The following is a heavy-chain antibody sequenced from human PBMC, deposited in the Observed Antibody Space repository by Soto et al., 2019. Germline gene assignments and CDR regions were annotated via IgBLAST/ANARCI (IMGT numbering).Heavy chain of an antibody. J-gene: IGHJ4*02. CDR2: INAGNGNT. V-gene: IGHV1-3*05. CDR1: GYTFTSYA. D-gene: IGHD2-15*01. Sequence: QVQLVQSGAEEKKPGASVKVSCKASGYTFTSYAMHWVRQAPGQRLEWMGWINAGNGNTKYSQKFQGRVTITRDTAAGTAYMELSSLRSEDTAVYSCARDLGYALPDYWGQGTLVTVSS. CDR3: ARDLGYALPDY.